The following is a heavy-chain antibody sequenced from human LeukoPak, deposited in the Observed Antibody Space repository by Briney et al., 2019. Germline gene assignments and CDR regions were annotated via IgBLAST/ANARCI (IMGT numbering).Heavy chain of an antibody. D-gene: IGHD1-14*01. CDR1: GFTFSTFS. V-gene: IGHV3-21*01. Sequence: PGGSLRLSCAASGFTFSTFSMAWVRQAPGKALECVSYISRTGTSIHYAYSMRGRLTISRDNNKSSLYPQMNNLCVEDAAFYFCARTTVAGTIQHGPQGPVVIVSS. CDR2: ISRTGTSI. CDR3: ARTTVAGTIQH. J-gene: IGHJ1*01.